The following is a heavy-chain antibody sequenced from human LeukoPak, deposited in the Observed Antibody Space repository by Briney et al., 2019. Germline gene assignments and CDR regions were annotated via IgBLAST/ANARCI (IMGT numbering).Heavy chain of an antibody. CDR1: GFTFSSYE. D-gene: IGHD1-1*01. Sequence: GGSLRLSCAASGFTFSSYEMNWVRQAPGRGLQWVASMRGDGRLIHYVDSVEGRFTISRDNARNSLYLEMNSLRAEDTAVYYCARLFGGVTTFDFWGQGALVTVSS. J-gene: IGHJ4*02. CDR2: MRGDGRLI. V-gene: IGHV3-48*03. CDR3: ARLFGGVTTFDF.